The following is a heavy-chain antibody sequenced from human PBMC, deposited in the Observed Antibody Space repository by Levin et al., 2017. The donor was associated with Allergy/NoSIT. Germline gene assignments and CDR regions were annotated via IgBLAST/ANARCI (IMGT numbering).Heavy chain of an antibody. V-gene: IGHV3-11*01. Sequence: GESLKISCAASGFTFGDYYMTWIRRAPGKGLEGVSYISGRGSIIYYGDSVKGRFTISRNNAQNSLYLQMDSLRAEDTAVYYCARVTRCGGDCYFLDYWGQGALVTVSS. CDR1: GFTFGDYY. CDR3: ARVTRCGGDCYFLDY. D-gene: IGHD2-21*02. CDR2: ISGRGSII. J-gene: IGHJ4*02.